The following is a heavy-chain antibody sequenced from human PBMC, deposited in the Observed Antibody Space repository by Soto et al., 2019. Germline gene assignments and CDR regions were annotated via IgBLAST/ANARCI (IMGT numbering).Heavy chain of an antibody. J-gene: IGHJ4*02. CDR1: GFTFRSYW. Sequence: EVQLVESGGGLVQPGGSLRLSCAASGFTFRSYWMQWVRQAPGKGLVWVSWINSDGSSTSYADSVKGRFTISRDNAKNTLYLQMNSLRAEDTAVYSCASGGSSLNFDSWGQGTLVTVSS. CDR3: ASGGSSLNFDS. CDR2: INSDGSST. V-gene: IGHV3-74*01. D-gene: IGHD6-6*01.